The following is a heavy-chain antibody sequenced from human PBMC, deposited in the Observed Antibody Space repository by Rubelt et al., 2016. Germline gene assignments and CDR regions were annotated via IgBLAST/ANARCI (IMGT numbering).Heavy chain of an antibody. V-gene: IGHV4-59*01. CDR2: IYYSGST. J-gene: IGHJ4*02. CDR1: GGSISSYY. Sequence: QVQLQESGPGLVKPSETLSLTCTVSGGSISSYYWSWIRQPPGKGLEWIGYIYYSGSTNYNPSLKGRVTISVETSKNQFSLKLRSVTAADTAVYYCGGGIQYCSSTSCPVHFWGQGTLVTVSS. CDR3: GGGIQYCSSTSCPVHF. D-gene: IGHD2-2*01.